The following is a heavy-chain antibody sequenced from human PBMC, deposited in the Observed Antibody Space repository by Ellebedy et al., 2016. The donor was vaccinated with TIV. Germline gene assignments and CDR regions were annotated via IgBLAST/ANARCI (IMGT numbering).Heavy chain of an antibody. CDR2: ISSSSSYI. Sequence: PGGSLRLSCVASGFTFSDYYMSWIRQAPGKGLEWVSSISSSSSYIYYADSVKGRFTISRDNAKNSLYLQMNSLRAEDTAVYYCARDRALRFLRGGMDVWGQGATVTVSS. V-gene: IGHV3-11*06. CDR1: GFTFSDYY. J-gene: IGHJ6*02. D-gene: IGHD3-3*01. CDR3: ARDRALRFLRGGMDV.